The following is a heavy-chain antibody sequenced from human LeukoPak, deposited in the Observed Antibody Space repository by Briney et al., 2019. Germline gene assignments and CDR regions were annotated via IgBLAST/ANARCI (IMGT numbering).Heavy chain of an antibody. CDR2: IYYSGST. CDR1: GYSISSGYY. CDR3: ARREDV. V-gene: IGHV4-38-2*02. Sequence: IPSETLSLTCTVSGYSISSGYYWGWIRQPPGKGLEWIGSIYYSGSTYYNPSLKSRVTISVDTSKNQFSLKLRSVTAADTAVYYCARREDVWGKGTTVTISS. J-gene: IGHJ6*04.